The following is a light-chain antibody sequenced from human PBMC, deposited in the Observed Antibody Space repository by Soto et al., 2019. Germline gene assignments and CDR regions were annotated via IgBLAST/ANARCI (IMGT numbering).Light chain of an antibody. CDR2: DAS. CDR1: QEISNY. J-gene: IGKJ1*01. V-gene: IGKV1-33*01. Sequence: DIQMIQSPSSLSASVGDRVTITCQASQEISNYLNWYQQKPGKAPKLLIYDASNLERGVPSRFSGRGSGTDFNFTISSLQPEDFAPYLCQQYDHLPRTFGRGTKVEIK. CDR3: QQYDHLPRT.